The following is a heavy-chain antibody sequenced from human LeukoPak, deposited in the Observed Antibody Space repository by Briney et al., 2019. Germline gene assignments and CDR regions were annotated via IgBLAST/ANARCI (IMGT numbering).Heavy chain of an antibody. CDR2: IYSSGGT. CDR3: ARQRGSGCLDY. V-gene: IGHV3-66*04. CDR1: GFTVSDNY. Sequence: GGSLRLSCAASGFTVSDNYISWVRQAPGKGLEWVSVIYSSGGTYYADSVKGRFTISRDNAKNSLSLQMNSLRAEDTAVYYCARQRGSGCLDYWGQGTLVTVSS. D-gene: IGHD6-19*01. J-gene: IGHJ4*02.